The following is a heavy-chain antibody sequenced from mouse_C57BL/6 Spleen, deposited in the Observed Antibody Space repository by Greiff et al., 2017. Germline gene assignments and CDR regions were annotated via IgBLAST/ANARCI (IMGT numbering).Heavy chain of an antibody. J-gene: IGHJ3*01. V-gene: IGHV1-26*01. CDR2: INPNNGGT. CDR3: ARAPYYYGTGFAY. D-gene: IGHD1-1*01. Sequence: EVQLQQSGPELVKPGASVKISCKASGYTFTDYYMNWVKQSHGKSLEWIGDINPNNGGTSYNQKFKGKATLTVDKSSSTAYMELRSLTSEDSAVXYCARAPYYYGTGFAYWGQGTLVTVSA. CDR1: GYTFTDYY.